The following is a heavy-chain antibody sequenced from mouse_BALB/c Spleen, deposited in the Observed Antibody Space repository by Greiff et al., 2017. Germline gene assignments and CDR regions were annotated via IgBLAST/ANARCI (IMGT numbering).Heavy chain of an antibody. CDR1: GYTFTDYN. CDR3: ARSVTTDHWCFDD. Sequence: EVQLQQSGPELVKPGASVKISCKASGYTFTDYNMHWVQQSPGKSLEWIGYIYPYSGGTGYNQKFKSKATLTVDNSSSTAYMQLRSLTSEDSAVYYCARSVTTDHWCFDDWGAGTTVTVSS. V-gene: IGHV1S29*02. D-gene: IGHD1-1*01. CDR2: IYPYSGGT. J-gene: IGHJ1*01.